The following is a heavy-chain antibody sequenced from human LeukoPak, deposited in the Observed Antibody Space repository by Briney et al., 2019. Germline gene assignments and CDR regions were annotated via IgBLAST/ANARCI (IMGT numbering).Heavy chain of an antibody. CDR2: ISSSGSTI. Sequence: GGSLRLSCAASGFAFSDYYMSWIRQAPGKGLEWVSYISSSGSTIYYADSVKGRFTISRDNAKNSLYLQMNSLRAEDTAVYYCASKGGYNRDPFDYWGQGTLVTVSS. CDR1: GFAFSDYY. CDR3: ASKGGYNRDPFDY. J-gene: IGHJ4*02. D-gene: IGHD5-24*01. V-gene: IGHV3-11*01.